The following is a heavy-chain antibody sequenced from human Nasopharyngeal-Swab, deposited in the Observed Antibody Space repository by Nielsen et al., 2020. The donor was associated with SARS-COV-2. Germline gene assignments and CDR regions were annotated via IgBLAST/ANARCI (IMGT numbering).Heavy chain of an antibody. CDR1: GGSISSSSYY. J-gene: IGHJ4*02. CDR3: ASSGSYLGADY. CDR2: IYHSGST. V-gene: IGHV4-39*07. Sequence: SQTLSLTCTVSGGSISSSSYYWGWLRQPPGEGLEWIGSIYHSGSTYYNPSLKSRVSISVDTSKNQLSLKLSSVTAADTAVYYCASSGSYLGADYWGQGTLVTVSS. D-gene: IGHD1-26*01.